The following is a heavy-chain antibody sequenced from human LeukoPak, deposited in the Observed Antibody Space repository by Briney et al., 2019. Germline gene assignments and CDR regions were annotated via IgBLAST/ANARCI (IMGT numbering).Heavy chain of an antibody. D-gene: IGHD3-3*01. V-gene: IGHV4-59*08. J-gene: IGHJ3*02. Sequence: SETLSLTCTVSDGSISSYFWSWIRQPPGKGLEWIGYIYYSGSTNYNPSLKSRVTISVDTSKNQFSLRLSSVTAADTAVYYCARHYDPQPFDVFDIWGQGTMVTVSS. CDR2: IYYSGST. CDR1: DGSISSYF. CDR3: ARHYDPQPFDVFDI.